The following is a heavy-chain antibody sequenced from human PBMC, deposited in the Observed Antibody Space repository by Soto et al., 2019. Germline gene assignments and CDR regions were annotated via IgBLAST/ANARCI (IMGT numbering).Heavy chain of an antibody. CDR2: IYYSGST. V-gene: IGHV4-59*01. CDR1: DGSISNYY. J-gene: IGHJ6*03. D-gene: IGHD1-26*01. CDR3: AREGADPGSYYLYMDV. Sequence: SETLSLTCTVSDGSISNYYWSWIRQPPGKGLEWIGYIYYSGSTNYNPSLKSRVTISVDTSKNQFSLKLSSVTAADTAVYYCAREGADPGSYYLYMDVWGQGITVTVS.